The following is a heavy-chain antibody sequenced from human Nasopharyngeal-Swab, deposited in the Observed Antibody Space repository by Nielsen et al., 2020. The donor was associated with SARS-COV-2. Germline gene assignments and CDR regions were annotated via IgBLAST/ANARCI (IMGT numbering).Heavy chain of an antibody. J-gene: IGHJ4*02. CDR3: ARGDGRTVWRSYSFDS. CDR1: GGSFSGYY. V-gene: IGHV4-34*01. D-gene: IGHD1-26*01. Sequence: SQTLSLTCAVYGGSFSGYYWSWIRQPPGKGLEWIGEINQRGSTNYYPSLKSRVTMSVDTSKNQFSLRLNSVTAADTAVYFCARGDGRTVWRSYSFDSWGQGTLVTVSS. CDR2: INQRGST.